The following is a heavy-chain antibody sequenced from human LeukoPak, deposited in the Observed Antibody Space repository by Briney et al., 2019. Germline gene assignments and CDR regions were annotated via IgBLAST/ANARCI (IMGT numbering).Heavy chain of an antibody. CDR2: INPNSGGT. CDR1: GYIFTGYY. CDR3: ARDHEGYGDPWYFGY. V-gene: IGHV1-2*04. D-gene: IGHD4-17*01. Sequence: ASVKVSCKASGYIFTGYYMHWVRQAPGQGLEWMGWINPNSGGTNYAQKFQGWVTITRDTSISTAYMELSKVRSDDTAVYYCARDHEGYGDPWYFGYWGQGTLVTVSS. J-gene: IGHJ4*02.